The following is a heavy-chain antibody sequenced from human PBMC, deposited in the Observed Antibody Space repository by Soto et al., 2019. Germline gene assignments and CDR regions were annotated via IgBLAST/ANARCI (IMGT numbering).Heavy chain of an antibody. CDR3: ARDWGCSGGSCYDAFDI. Sequence: QVQLVQSGPEVKKPGASVTVSCKASRYTFTTYGISWVRQAPGQGLEWMGWISAYNNNAKYAQKLQGRVTMTTDTSTSTAYMELRSLRSDDTAVYYCARDWGCSGGSCYDAFDIWGQGTMVTVSS. D-gene: IGHD2-15*01. CDR2: ISAYNNNA. J-gene: IGHJ3*02. CDR1: RYTFTTYG. V-gene: IGHV1-18*01.